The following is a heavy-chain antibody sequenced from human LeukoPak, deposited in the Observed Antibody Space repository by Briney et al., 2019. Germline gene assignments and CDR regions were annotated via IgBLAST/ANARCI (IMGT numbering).Heavy chain of an antibody. CDR1: GGSISSYY. D-gene: IGHD5-18*01. Sequence: SETLSLTCTVSGGSISSYYWSWIRQPPGKGLEWIGCIYYSGSTNYNPSLKSRVTISVDTSKNQFSLKLSSVTAADTAVYYCARSGYSYGPHDYWGQGTLVTVSS. CDR2: IYYSGST. V-gene: IGHV4-59*01. J-gene: IGHJ4*02. CDR3: ARSGYSYGPHDY.